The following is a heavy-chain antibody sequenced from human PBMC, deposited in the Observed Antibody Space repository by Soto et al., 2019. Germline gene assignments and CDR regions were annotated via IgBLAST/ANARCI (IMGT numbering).Heavy chain of an antibody. CDR1: GGSITSSSHF. J-gene: IGHJ4*02. V-gene: IGHV4-39*02. Sequence: SETLSLTCSASGGSITSSSHFWGWVRQPPGKGLEWIGTIYYRGTTYYNPSLKSRVTISVDTSKNQFSLKLASVTAADTAVYYCARDYGDYQFDYWGQGTLVTVSS. D-gene: IGHD4-17*01. CDR3: ARDYGDYQFDY. CDR2: IYYRGTT.